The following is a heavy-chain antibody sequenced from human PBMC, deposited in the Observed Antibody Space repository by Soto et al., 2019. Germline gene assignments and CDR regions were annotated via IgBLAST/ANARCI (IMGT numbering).Heavy chain of an antibody. D-gene: IGHD6-19*01. CDR1: GLTISSYW. CDR3: AVSVAGPTAIAY. Sequence: EVQLVESGGGLVQPGESLRLSVLVSGLTISSYWMHWVRQAPGKGLVWVSRINGDGSRTNYAGSVKGRFTISRDNAKNTLYLGVNTLGGEDTAVYYCAVSVAGPTAIAYWGQGTLVTVSS. CDR2: INGDGSRT. J-gene: IGHJ4*02. V-gene: IGHV3-74*01.